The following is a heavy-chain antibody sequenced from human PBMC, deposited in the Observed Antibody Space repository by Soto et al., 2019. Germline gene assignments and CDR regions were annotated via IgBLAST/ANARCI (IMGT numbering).Heavy chain of an antibody. CDR2: ISGSGGST. CDR3: AKAFLYDFWSGYSPYYFDY. D-gene: IGHD3-3*01. V-gene: IGHV3-23*01. CDR1: GFTFSSYA. J-gene: IGHJ4*02. Sequence: GGSLRLSCAASGFTFSSYAMSWVRQAPGKRLEWVSAISGSGGSTYYADSVKGRFTISRDNSKNTLYLQMNSLRAEDTAVYYCAKAFLYDFWSGYSPYYFDYWGQGTLVTVSS.